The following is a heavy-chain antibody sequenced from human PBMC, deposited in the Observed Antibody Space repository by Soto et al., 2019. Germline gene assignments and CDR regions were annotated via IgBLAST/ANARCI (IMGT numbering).Heavy chain of an antibody. V-gene: IGHV1-69*13. CDR2: IIPIFGTA. D-gene: IGHD5-12*01. CDR3: ARDLPGYDPKRYYYYGMDV. Sequence: SVKVYCKASGGPLSSYAISLVRQAPGQGLEWMGGIIPIFGTANYAQKFQGRVTITADESTSTAYMELSSLRSEDTAVYYCARDLPGYDPKRYYYYGMDVWGQGTPVTVSS. CDR1: GGPLSSYA. J-gene: IGHJ6*01.